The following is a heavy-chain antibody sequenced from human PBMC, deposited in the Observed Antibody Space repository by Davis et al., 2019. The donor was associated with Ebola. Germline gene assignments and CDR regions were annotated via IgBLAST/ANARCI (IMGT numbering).Heavy chain of an antibody. D-gene: IGHD1-14*01. CDR1: GFTFSTYA. CDR2: ISNSGGST. V-gene: IGHV3-23*01. J-gene: IGHJ4*02. CDR3: ARAVPGNRRFDH. Sequence: PGGSLRFSCAAAGFTFSTYALSWVRQAPGKGLEWVSSISNSGGSTYYGDSVKGQFTISRDNSRDTLYLQMNSLRVEDTAVYYCARAVPGNRRFDHWGQGTLVTVSS.